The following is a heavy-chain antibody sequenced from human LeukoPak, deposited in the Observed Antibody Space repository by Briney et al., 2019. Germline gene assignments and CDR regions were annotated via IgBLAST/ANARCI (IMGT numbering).Heavy chain of an antibody. J-gene: IGHJ6*03. Sequence: GGSLRLSCAASGFTFDNYAMHWVRQAPGKGLEWVSGISWNSNSIDYADSVKGRFTISRDNSKNTLYLQMNSLRAEDTAVYYCARASIAVAGTSSYYYMDVWGKGTTVTVSS. D-gene: IGHD6-19*01. CDR3: ARASIAVAGTSSYYYMDV. CDR2: ISWNSNSI. V-gene: IGHV3-9*01. CDR1: GFTFDNYA.